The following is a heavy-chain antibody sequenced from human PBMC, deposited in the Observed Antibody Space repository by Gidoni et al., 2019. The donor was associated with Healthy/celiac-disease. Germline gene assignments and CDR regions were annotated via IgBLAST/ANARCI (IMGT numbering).Heavy chain of an antibody. D-gene: IGHD1-1*01. Sequence: QVKLVQSGAEVKTPGASVQVSCMASGYTFTSYYMHWVRQAPGQGLEWMGIINPSGGSKSYAQKVQGRGTMTRDTSKSTVYMELSSLRSEDTAVYYCAILRTGYFELWGRGTLVTVSS. V-gene: IGHV1-46*01. CDR3: AILRTGYFEL. CDR2: INPSGGSK. J-gene: IGHJ2*01. CDR1: GYTFTSYY.